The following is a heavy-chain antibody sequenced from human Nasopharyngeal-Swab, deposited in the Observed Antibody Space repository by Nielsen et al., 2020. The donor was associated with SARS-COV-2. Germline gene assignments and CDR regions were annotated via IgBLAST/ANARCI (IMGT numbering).Heavy chain of an antibody. CDR1: GFTFSSYA. CDR2: ISVDGRST. J-gene: IGHJ4*02. Sequence: GESLKISCAASGFTFSSYAMSWVRQAPGKGLEWVSHISVDGRSTYHADSVKGRFTISRDNAKNTLYLQMNSLRAEDTAVYYCVRATNLGGSLWVPDYWGQGTLVTVSS. CDR3: VRATNLGGSLWVPDY. V-gene: IGHV3-23*01. D-gene: IGHD5-12*01.